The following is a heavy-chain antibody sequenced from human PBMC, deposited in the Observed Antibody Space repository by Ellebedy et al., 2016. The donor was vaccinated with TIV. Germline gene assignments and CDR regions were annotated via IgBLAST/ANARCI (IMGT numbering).Heavy chain of an antibody. V-gene: IGHV4-59*11. J-gene: IGHJ3*02. CDR1: GESFRTHY. D-gene: IGHD3-22*01. CDR2: IHYSGNT. Sequence: MPSETLSLTCTVSGESFRTHYWSWIRQPPGKGLEWIGYIHYSGNTNYNPSLKSRVTISVDTSKTKFSLKLRYVTAADTAVYYCARFVSGYGAFDIWGQGTMVTVSS. CDR3: ARFVSGYGAFDI.